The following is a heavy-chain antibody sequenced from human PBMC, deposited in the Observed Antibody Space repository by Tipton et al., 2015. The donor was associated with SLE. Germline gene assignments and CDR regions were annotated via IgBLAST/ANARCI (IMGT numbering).Heavy chain of an antibody. Sequence: LRLSCAVSGGSISSTSCYWVWIRQPPGKGLEWIGSISYSGITYYNPSLKSRVAISIDTSKSQFSLQLSSVTAADTAVYYCARDVPGPSDGYYFHYYMDVWGKGTTVTVSS. CDR3: ARDVPGPSDGYYFHYYMDV. D-gene: IGHD3-10*02. CDR2: ISYSGIT. CDR1: GGSISSTSCY. J-gene: IGHJ6*03. V-gene: IGHV4-39*07.